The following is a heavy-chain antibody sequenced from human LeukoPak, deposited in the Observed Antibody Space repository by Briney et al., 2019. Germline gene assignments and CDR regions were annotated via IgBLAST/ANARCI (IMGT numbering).Heavy chain of an antibody. CDR3: ARRGIAVGEGTYFDY. V-gene: IGHV5-51*01. CDR1: GYSFTSYW. J-gene: IGHJ4*02. CDR2: IYPGDSDT. D-gene: IGHD6-19*01. Sequence: GESLKISCKGSGYSFTSYWIGWVRQMPGKGLEWMGIIYPGDSDTRYSPSFQGQVTISADKSISTAYLQWSSLEASDTAMYYCARRGIAVGEGTYFDYWGQGTLVTVSS.